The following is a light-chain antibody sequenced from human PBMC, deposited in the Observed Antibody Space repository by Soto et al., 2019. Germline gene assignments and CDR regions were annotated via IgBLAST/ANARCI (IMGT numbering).Light chain of an antibody. Sequence: DIQMTQSPSTLSASIGDRVTITCRASQTINNWLAWYQQKPGKAHNLLIYHASNLETGVPSRFSGSAFGTEFTLTISSLQPDDFATDYCQHYNSYPWTFGQGTKVEIK. CDR2: HAS. V-gene: IGKV1-5*01. CDR3: QHYNSYPWT. J-gene: IGKJ1*01. CDR1: QTINNW.